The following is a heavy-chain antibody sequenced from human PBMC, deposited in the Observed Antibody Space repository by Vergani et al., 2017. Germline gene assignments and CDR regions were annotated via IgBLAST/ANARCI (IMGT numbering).Heavy chain of an antibody. D-gene: IGHD3-3*01. CDR3: AREYYDFWSGYYYYYYMDV. Sequence: VQLVESGGGLVKPGGSLRLSCAASGFTFINAWMTWVRQAPGKGLEWVAVIWYDGSNKYYADSVKGRFTISRDNSKNTLYLQMNSLRAEDTAVYYCAREYYDFWSGYYYYYYMDVWGK. V-gene: IGHV3-33*08. CDR1: GFTFINAW. J-gene: IGHJ6*03. CDR2: IWYDGSNK.